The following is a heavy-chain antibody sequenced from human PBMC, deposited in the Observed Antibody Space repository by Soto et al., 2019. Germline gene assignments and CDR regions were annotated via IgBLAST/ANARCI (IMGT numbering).Heavy chain of an antibody. J-gene: IGHJ6*02. CDR3: ARDRGAAPEIYYYYYGMDV. D-gene: IGHD6-6*01. Sequence: GGSLRLSCAASGFTFSSYSMNWVRQAPGKWLEWVSSISSSSSYIYYADSVKGRFTISRDNAKNSLYLQMNSLRAEDTAVYYCARDRGAAPEIYYYYYGMDVWGQGTTVTVSS. V-gene: IGHV3-21*01. CDR2: ISSSSSYI. CDR1: GFTFSSYS.